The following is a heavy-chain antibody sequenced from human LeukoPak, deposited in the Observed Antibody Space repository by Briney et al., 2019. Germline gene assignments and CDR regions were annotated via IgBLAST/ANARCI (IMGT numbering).Heavy chain of an antibody. D-gene: IGHD1-26*01. CDR2: ISGSGGST. CDR3: ARDRSLIVGGGYYFDY. V-gene: IGHV3-23*01. J-gene: IGHJ4*02. Sequence: GGSLRLSCAASGFTFSSYAMSWVRQAPGKGLEWVSAISGSGGSTYYADSVKGRFTISRDNSKNTLYLQMNSLRAEDTAVYYCARDRSLIVGGGYYFDYWGQGTLVTVSS. CDR1: GFTFSSYA.